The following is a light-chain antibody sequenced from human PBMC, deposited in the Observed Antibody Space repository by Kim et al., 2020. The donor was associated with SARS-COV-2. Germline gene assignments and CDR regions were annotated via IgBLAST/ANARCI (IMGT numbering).Light chain of an antibody. CDR2: AAA. Sequence: SASIGDRVTITWPASQDIANALAWYQQKPGKVPQVLIYAAATLQSGVPSRFSGSGSGTEFTLTIGSLQTEDVATYYCQKYNSAPWTFGPGTKVDIK. CDR3: QKYNSAPWT. V-gene: IGKV1-27*01. CDR1: QDIANA. J-gene: IGKJ1*01.